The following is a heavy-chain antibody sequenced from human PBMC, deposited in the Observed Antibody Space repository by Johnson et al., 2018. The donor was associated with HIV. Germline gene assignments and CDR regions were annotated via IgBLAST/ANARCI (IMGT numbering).Heavy chain of an antibody. CDR1: GFTFSGYG. CDR2: ISSDDSPK. Sequence: QVQLVESGGDLVQPGRSLRLSCAASGFTFSGYGMLWVRQAPGKGLEWLAVISSDDSPKYYGVSVKGRFTISRDNSKNAVYLQMNTLRSEDTAVYYCAKGGGVECGMLTGYDEDAFDVWGQGTRVSVSS. J-gene: IGHJ3*01. D-gene: IGHD3-9*01. CDR3: AKGGGVECGMLTGYDEDAFDV. V-gene: IGHV3-30*18.